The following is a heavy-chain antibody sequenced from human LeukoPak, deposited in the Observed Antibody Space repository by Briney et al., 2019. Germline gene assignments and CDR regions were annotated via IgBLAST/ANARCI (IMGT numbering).Heavy chain of an antibody. Sequence: GGSLRLSCAASGFTFSSYAMSWVRQAPGKGLEWVSVIYSGGSTYYADSVKGRFTISRDNSKNTLYLQMNSLRAEDTAVYYCAREGGYYDSSGYYYVNNYWGQGTLVTVSS. V-gene: IGHV3-53*01. CDR1: GFTFSSYA. D-gene: IGHD3-22*01. CDR2: IYSGGST. J-gene: IGHJ4*02. CDR3: AREGGYYDSSGYYYVNNY.